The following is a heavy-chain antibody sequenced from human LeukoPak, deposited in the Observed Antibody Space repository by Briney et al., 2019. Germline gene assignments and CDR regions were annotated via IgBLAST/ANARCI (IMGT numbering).Heavy chain of an antibody. D-gene: IGHD3-16*01. CDR3: AGGPKALDAFDI. V-gene: IGHV4-59*04. J-gene: IGHJ3*02. CDR1: GGSISTYY. CDR2: IYHSGST. Sequence: SETLSLTCSVSGGSISTYYWSWVRQPPGKGLEWIGYIYHSGSTYYNPSLKSRVTISVDRSKNQFSLKLSSVTAADTAVYYCAGGPKALDAFDIWGQGTMVTVSS.